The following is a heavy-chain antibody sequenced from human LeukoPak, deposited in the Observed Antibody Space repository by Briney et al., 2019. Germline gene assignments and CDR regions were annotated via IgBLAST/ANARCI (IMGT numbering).Heavy chain of an antibody. Sequence: ASVKVSCKASGYTFTGYYMHWVRQAPAQGLEGMGWINPNSGGTNYAQKFQGRVTMTRDTSICTADMELSRLRSEVTAVYHCVMLEMTIVGVVHPDLCDLGGRNTMVTVSS. CDR2: INPNSGGT. D-gene: IGHD3-3*01. J-gene: IGHJ3*01. V-gene: IGHV1-2*02. CDR3: VMLEMTIVGVVHPDLCDL. CDR1: GYTFTGYY.